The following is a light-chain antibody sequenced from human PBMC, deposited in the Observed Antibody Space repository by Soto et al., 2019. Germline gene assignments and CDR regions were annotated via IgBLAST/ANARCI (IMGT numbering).Light chain of an antibody. Sequence: DIVLTQSPATLSLSPGERATLTCRASHSVSSFLAWYQQKPGQAPRLLIYGASIRATGIPARFSGSGSGTDFSPTISSLVPEDYAVYYCQQRSNWPPWTFGQGTKVDIK. CDR2: GAS. CDR1: HSVSSF. V-gene: IGKV3-11*01. CDR3: QQRSNWPPWT. J-gene: IGKJ1*01.